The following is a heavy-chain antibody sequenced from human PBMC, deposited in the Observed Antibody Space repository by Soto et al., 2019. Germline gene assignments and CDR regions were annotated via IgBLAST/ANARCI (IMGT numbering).Heavy chain of an antibody. CDR1: GFTFSSYG. J-gene: IGHJ4*02. V-gene: IGHV3-30*18. Sequence: GGSLRLSCAASGFTFSSYGMHWVRQAPGKGLEWVAVISYDGSNKYYADSVKGRFTISRDNSKNTLYLQMNSLRAEDTAVYYCANALELGIPDYWGQGTLVTVSS. D-gene: IGHD7-27*01. CDR2: ISYDGSNK. CDR3: ANALELGIPDY.